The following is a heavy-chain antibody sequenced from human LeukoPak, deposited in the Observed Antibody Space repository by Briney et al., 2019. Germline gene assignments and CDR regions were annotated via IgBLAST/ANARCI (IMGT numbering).Heavy chain of an antibody. CDR2: ICYNSDTI. J-gene: IGHJ2*01. V-gene: IGHV3-9*01. D-gene: IGHD2-21*02. CDR3: AKDYCGGDCYSGWYFDL. Sequence: GGSLRLSCAAPGFTFDDYAMHWVRQAPGEGLGWVSGICYNSDTIAYADSVKGRFTISRDNAKNSLYLQMNSLRAEDTALYYCAKDYCGGDCYSGWYFDLWGRGTLVTVSS. CDR1: GFTFDDYA.